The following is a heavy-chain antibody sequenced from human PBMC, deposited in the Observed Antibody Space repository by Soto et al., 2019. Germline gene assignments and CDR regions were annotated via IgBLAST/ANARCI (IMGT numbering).Heavy chain of an antibody. J-gene: IGHJ4*02. CDR3: ARIYDYGDSSYFDS. D-gene: IGHD4-17*01. CDR2: IYYSGRT. V-gene: IGHV4-31*03. CDR1: GVSISSGPYY. Sequence: QVQLQASGPGLAKPSQTLSLTCTVSGVSISSGPYYWSWIRQFPGKGLEWIGHIYYSGRTKYNPSLQSRFSMSVDTSKIQFSLRLNSVTAADTAIYYCARIYDYGDSSYFDSWGQGTLVAVSS.